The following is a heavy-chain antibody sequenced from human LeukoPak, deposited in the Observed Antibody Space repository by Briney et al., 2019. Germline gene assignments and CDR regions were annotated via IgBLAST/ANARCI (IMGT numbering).Heavy chain of an antibody. J-gene: IGHJ5*02. CDR1: GGSISSYY. CDR3: AGDRGTVVAQNWFDP. V-gene: IGHV4-59*01. D-gene: IGHD4-23*01. CDR2: IYYSGST. Sequence: SETLSLTCTVSGGSISSYYWSWIRQPPGKGLEWIGYIYYSGSTNYNPSLKSRVTISVDTSKNQFSLKLSSVTAADTAVYYCAGDRGTVVAQNWFDPWGQGTLVTVSS.